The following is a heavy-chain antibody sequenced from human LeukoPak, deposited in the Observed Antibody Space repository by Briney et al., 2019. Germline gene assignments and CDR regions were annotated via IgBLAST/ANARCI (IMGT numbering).Heavy chain of an antibody. CDR3: ARGGYCSATRCYNPRYYYYYMDV. D-gene: IGHD2-15*01. J-gene: IGHJ6*03. V-gene: IGHV3-30*04. Sequence: GGSLRLSCAASRFTFSSHAMHWVRQTPGKGLEWVAFISNDGSNKYYADSVKARFTVSRDNSKNTLYLQMSSLRPEDTAVYYCARGGYCSATRCYNPRYYYYYMDVWGKGTTVTVSS. CDR2: ISNDGSNK. CDR1: RFTFSSHA.